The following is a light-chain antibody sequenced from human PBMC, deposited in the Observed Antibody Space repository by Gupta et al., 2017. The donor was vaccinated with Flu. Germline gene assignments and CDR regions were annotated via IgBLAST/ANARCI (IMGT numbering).Light chain of an antibody. CDR3: QQLSTYPVT. CDR1: QRIDNL. V-gene: IGKV1-5*03. Sequence: DGVTITCRASQRIDNLLAWYQQKPGKAPNLLIYSASTFESGVPSRFSGSGSGTEFTLTITSLQPDDFATYYCQQLSTYPVTFGQGTKLEI. J-gene: IGKJ2*01. CDR2: SAS.